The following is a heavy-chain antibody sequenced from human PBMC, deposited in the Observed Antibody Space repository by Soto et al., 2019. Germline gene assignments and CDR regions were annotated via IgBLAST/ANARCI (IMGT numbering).Heavy chain of an antibody. CDR2: IYYSGST. J-gene: IGHJ6*02. V-gene: IGHV4-39*01. D-gene: IGHD1-20*01. CDR1: GGSIGSSSYY. Sequence: SGPTLVNPTHTVSLTCTVSGGSIGSSSYYWGWIRQPPGKGLEWIGSIYYSGSTYYNPSLKSRVTISVDTSKKQFSLKLSSVTAEDTAVYYCAGITRILYGMDVWCQGTTVTVSS. CDR3: AGITRILYGMDV.